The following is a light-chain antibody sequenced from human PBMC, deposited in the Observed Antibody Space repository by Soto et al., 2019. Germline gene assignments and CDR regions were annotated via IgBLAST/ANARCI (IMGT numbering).Light chain of an antibody. Sequence: PGERATLSCRASQRVSSNSLAWYQQKPGQAPRLLIYGASSRATGIPDRFSGSGSETDFTLTISRLEPEDFAVYFCQHYGRSPLTFGGGTKVEIK. CDR1: QRVSSNS. CDR2: GAS. V-gene: IGKV3-20*01. J-gene: IGKJ4*01. CDR3: QHYGRSPLT.